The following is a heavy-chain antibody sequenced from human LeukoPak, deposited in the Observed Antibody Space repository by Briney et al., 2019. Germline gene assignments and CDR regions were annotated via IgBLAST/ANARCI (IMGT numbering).Heavy chain of an antibody. CDR1: GGTFSSYA. J-gene: IGHJ5*02. D-gene: IGHD3-10*01. V-gene: IGHV1-69*05. CDR3: ARDFLGSGSYWFDP. CDR2: IIPIFGTA. Sequence: ASVKVSCKASGGTFSSYAISWVRQAPGQGLEWMGEIIPIFGTANYAQKFQGRVTITTDESTSTAYMELSSLRSEDTAVYYCARDFLGSGSYWFDPWGQGTLVTVSS.